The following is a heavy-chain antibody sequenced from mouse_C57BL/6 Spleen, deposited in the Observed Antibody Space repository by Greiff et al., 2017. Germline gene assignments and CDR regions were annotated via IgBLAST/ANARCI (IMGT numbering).Heavy chain of an antibody. CDR3: ARDDYDGGAMDY. D-gene: IGHD2-4*01. CDR2: IDPSDSYT. J-gene: IGHJ4*01. V-gene: IGHV1-69*01. Sequence: QVQLQQPGAELVMPGASVKLSCKASGYTFTSYWMHWVKQRPGQGLEWIGEIDPSDSYTNYNQKFKGKSTLTVDKSSSTAYMQLSSLTSEDSAVXYCARDDYDGGAMDYWGQGTSVTVSS. CDR1: GYTFTSYW.